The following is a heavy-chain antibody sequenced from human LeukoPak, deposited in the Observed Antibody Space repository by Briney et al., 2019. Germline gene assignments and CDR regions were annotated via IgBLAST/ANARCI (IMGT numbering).Heavy chain of an antibody. CDR1: GFTFSSYA. V-gene: IGHV3-30-3*01. D-gene: IGHD3-16*01. Sequence: GRSLRLSCAASGFTFSSYAMHWVRQAPGKGLEWVAVISYDGSNKYYADSVKGRFTISRDNSKNTLYLQMNSLRAEDTAVYYCAKGLSYYYGMDVWGQGTTVTVSS. CDR2: ISYDGSNK. CDR3: AKGLSYYYGMDV. J-gene: IGHJ6*02.